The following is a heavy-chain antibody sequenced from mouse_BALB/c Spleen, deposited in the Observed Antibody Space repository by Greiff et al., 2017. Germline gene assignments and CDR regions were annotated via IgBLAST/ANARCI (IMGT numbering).Heavy chain of an antibody. J-gene: IGHJ3*01. D-gene: IGHD1-1*01. V-gene: IGHV1-47*01. Sequence: VKLQESGAELVKPGASVKMSCKAFGYTFTTYPIEWMKQNHGKSLEWIGNFHPYNDDTKYNEKFKGKAKLTVEKSSSTVYLELSRLTSDDSAVYYCARGAYYGSSYWFAYWGQGTLVTVSA. CDR1: GYTFTTYP. CDR3: ARGAYYGSSYWFAY. CDR2: FHPYNDDT.